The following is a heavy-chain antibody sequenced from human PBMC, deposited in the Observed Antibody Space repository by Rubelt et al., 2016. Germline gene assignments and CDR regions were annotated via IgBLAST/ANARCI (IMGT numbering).Heavy chain of an antibody. CDR3: AKDTPQFSLFDY. Sequence: SYAMSWVRQAPGKGLEWVSAISGSGGSTYYADSVKGRFTISRDNSKNTLYLQMNSLRAEDTAVYYCAKDTPQFSLFDYWGQGTLVTVSS. CDR2: ISGSGGST. CDR1: SYA. D-gene: IGHD3-3*01. J-gene: IGHJ4*02. V-gene: IGHV3-23*01.